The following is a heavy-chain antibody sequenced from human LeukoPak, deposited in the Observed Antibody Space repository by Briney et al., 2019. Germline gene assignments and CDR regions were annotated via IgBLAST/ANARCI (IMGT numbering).Heavy chain of an antibody. CDR2: VFYTGYT. CDR3: ARDRDLWLGNLVAHNWFDP. D-gene: IGHD6-6*01. V-gene: IGHV4-59*01. J-gene: IGHJ5*02. Sequence: SETLSLTCTVSGASISSSYWSWIRQPPGGGLEWIGYVFYTGYTTYNPSLGSRVSISIDTSKNQFYLQLRSVTAADTAVYFCARDRDLWLGNLVAHNWFDPWGQGTLVTVSS. CDR1: GASISSSY.